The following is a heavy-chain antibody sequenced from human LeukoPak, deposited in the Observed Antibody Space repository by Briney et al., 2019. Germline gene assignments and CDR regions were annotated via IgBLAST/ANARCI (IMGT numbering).Heavy chain of an antibody. Sequence: GGSLRLSCAASGFTFSSYEMNWVRQAPGKGLEWVSYISSSGSTIYYADSVKGRFTISRDNAKNSLYLQMNSLRAEDTAVYYCARENDYIYYYYMDVWGKGTTVTVSS. CDR1: GFTFSSYE. J-gene: IGHJ6*03. D-gene: IGHD4-11*01. CDR3: ARENDYIYYYYMDV. CDR2: ISSSGSTI. V-gene: IGHV3-48*03.